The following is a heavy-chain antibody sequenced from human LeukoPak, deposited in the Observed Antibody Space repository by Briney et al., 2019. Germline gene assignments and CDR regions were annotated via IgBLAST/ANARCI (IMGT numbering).Heavy chain of an antibody. Sequence: GGSLRLSCVASGFPFRNYWMSWVRQAPGKGPEWVASIKQDGSETFYVDSVKGRFTISKDNAKNSLYLLMNSLRAEDTAVYYCAREDHSKYEYWGQGTLVTVSS. CDR2: IKQDGSET. J-gene: IGHJ4*02. CDR3: AREDHSKYEY. CDR1: GFPFRNYW. V-gene: IGHV3-7*01. D-gene: IGHD4-11*01.